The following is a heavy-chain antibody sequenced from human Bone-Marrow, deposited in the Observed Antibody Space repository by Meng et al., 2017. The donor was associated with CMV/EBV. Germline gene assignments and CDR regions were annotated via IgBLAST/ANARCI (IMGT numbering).Heavy chain of an antibody. CDR3: AGPSLRFFRT. V-gene: IGHV1-69*05. CDR1: GGTFSSYA. D-gene: IGHD3-3*01. Sequence: SVKVSCKASGGTFSSYAISWVRQAPGQGLEWMGGIIPIFGAANYAQRFQGRVTITTDESTNTAYMELSSLRSEDTAVYYCAGPSLRFFRTWGQGTLVTVSS. CDR2: IIPIFGAA. J-gene: IGHJ5*02.